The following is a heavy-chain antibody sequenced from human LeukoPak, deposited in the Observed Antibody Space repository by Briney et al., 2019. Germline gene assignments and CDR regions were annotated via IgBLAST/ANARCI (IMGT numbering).Heavy chain of an antibody. CDR1: GFTFSSYA. J-gene: IGHJ4*02. CDR3: ARVNDFWSGYSDY. CDR2: ISYDGSNK. Sequence: GRSRSLSCAASGFTFSSYAMHWVRQAPGKGREWVAVISYDGSNKYYAGSVKGRFTIWRHNSKNTLYTQMNSLSAEDTAGYYCARVNDFWSGYSDYWGQGTLVTVSS. D-gene: IGHD3-3*01. V-gene: IGHV3-30*01.